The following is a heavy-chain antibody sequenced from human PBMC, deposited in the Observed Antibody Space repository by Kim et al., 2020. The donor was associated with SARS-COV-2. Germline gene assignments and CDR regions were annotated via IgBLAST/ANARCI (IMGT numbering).Heavy chain of an antibody. D-gene: IGHD5-12*01. CDR2: IYYSGST. V-gene: IGHV4-31*03. J-gene: IGHJ4*02. CDR3: ARSWVGGSGYDGGGGELDY. CDR1: GGSISSGGYY. Sequence: SETLSLTCTVSGGSISSGGYYWSWIRQHPGKGLEWIGYIYYSGSTYYNPSLKSRVTISVDTSKNQFSLKLSSVTAADTAVYYCARSWVGGSGYDGGGGELDYWGQGTLVTVSS.